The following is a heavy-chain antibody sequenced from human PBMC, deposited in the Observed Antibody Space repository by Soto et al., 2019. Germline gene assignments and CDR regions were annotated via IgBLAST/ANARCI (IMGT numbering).Heavy chain of an antibody. CDR2: ISGSGGNT. V-gene: IGHV3-23*01. Sequence: GGSLRLSCAASGFTFSSYAMSWVRQAPGKGLEWVSVISGSGGNTYYADAVKGRFTISRDNSKNTLYLQMNSLRTEDTAVYYCAQGGFWSGYQYNMDVWGKGTTVTVSS. J-gene: IGHJ6*03. D-gene: IGHD3-3*01. CDR3: AQGGFWSGYQYNMDV. CDR1: GFTFSSYA.